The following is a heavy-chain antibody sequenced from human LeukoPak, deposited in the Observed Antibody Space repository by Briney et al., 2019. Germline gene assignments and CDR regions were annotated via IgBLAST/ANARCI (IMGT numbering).Heavy chain of an antibody. CDR3: ARGGSGSYPGYFQH. V-gene: IGHV1-69*05. Sequence: ASVKVSCKASGGTFSSYAISWVRQAPGQGLEWMGGIIPIFGTANYAQKFQGRVTITTDESTSTAYMELSSLRSEDTAVYYCARGGSGSYPGYFQHWGQGTLVTVSS. J-gene: IGHJ1*01. CDR1: GGTFSSYA. CDR2: IIPIFGTA. D-gene: IGHD1-26*01.